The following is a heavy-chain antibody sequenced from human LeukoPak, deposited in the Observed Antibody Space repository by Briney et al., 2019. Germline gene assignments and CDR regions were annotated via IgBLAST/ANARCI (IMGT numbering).Heavy chain of an antibody. CDR2: INPDSGGT. Sequence: VASVKVSCKASGYTFTGYYMHWVRQAPGQGLEWMGWINPDSGGTNYAQKFQGRVTMTRDTSISTAYMELSRLRSDDTAVYYCARGESMNAGFDYWGQGTLVTVSS. J-gene: IGHJ4*02. CDR1: GYTFTGYY. D-gene: IGHD1-1*01. CDR3: ARGESMNAGFDY. V-gene: IGHV1-2*02.